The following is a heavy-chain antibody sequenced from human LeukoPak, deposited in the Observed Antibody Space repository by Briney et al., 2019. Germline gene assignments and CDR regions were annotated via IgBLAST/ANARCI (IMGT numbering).Heavy chain of an antibody. V-gene: IGHV4-59*01. CDR2: IYYSGST. J-gene: IGHJ4*02. D-gene: IGHD3-22*01. CDR3: ARGQYYYDSSGYSPRFDY. CDR1: GGSISSYY. Sequence: PSETLSLTCTVSGGSISSYYWSWIRQPPGKGLEWIGYIYYSGSTNYNPSLKSRVTISVDSSKNQFSLKLSSVTAADTAVYYCARGQYYYDSSGYSPRFDYWGQGTLVTVSS.